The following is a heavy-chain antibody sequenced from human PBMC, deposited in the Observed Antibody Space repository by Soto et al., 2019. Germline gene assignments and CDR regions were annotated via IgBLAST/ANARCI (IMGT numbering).Heavy chain of an antibody. D-gene: IGHD6-13*01. J-gene: IGHJ3*02. CDR2: ISAYNGNT. V-gene: IGHV1-18*01. Sequence: ASVKVSCKASGYTFTSYGISWVRQAPGQGLEWMGWISAYNGNTNYAQKLQGRVTMTTDTSTSTAYMELRSLRSDDTAVYYCAREKGGIAAAGTVGAFDIWGQGTMVTV. CDR1: GYTFTSYG. CDR3: AREKGGIAAAGTVGAFDI.